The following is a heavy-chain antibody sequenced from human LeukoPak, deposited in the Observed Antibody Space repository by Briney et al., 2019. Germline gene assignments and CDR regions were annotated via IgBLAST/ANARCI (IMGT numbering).Heavy chain of an antibody. Sequence: PGGSLRLSCAASGFIFSSYWMHWVRQKPGEGPLWLSRINGDGTSTAYAHSVQGRFIISRDDAMNTLYLQMNSLRVDDTAVYYCTRQWRTPSDYWGLGTVVTVSS. CDR2: INGDGTST. V-gene: IGHV3-74*03. CDR3: TRQWRTPSDY. CDR1: GFIFSSYW. J-gene: IGHJ4*02. D-gene: IGHD6-19*01.